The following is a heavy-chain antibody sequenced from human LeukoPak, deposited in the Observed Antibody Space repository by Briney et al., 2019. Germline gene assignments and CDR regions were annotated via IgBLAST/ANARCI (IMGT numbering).Heavy chain of an antibody. CDR1: GFTFSSYG. J-gene: IGHJ4*02. V-gene: IGHV3-30*18. CDR3: AKPIQGPPPPFDY. CDR2: ISYDGSNK. Sequence: PGGSLRLSCAASGFTFSSYGMHWVRQAPGKGLEWVAVISYDGSNKYYADSVKGRFTISRDNSKNTLYLQMNSLRAEDTAVYYCAKPIQGPPPPFDYWGQGTLVTVSS.